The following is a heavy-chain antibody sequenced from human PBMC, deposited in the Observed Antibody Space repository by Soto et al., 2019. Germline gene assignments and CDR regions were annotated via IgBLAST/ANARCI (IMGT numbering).Heavy chain of an antibody. Sequence: EVQLVESGGGLVQPGGSLRLSCEASGFTLSSYSMNWARQAPGQGLEWVSYISSSSSTIYYADSVKGRFTISRDNAKNSLYLQMNTLRDEDTAVYYGARDNPLSAGWDVWGQGTTVTVSS. J-gene: IGHJ6*02. CDR2: ISSSSSTI. CDR1: GFTLSSYS. V-gene: IGHV3-48*02. CDR3: ARDNPLSAGWDV.